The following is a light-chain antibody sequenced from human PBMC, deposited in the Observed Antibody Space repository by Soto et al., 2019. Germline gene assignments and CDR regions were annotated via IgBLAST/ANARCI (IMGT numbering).Light chain of an antibody. CDR2: AAS. CDR3: QHLNSYPFT. CDR1: QGVSSS. V-gene: IGKV1-9*01. Sequence: SQLTQSPSSLSASVGDRVTITYRASQGVSSSLAWYQQVPGKAPKLLIYAASTLQSGVPSRFSGTGSGTDFTLTISSLQPEDFATYYCQHLNSYPFTFGQGTRLEIK. J-gene: IGKJ5*01.